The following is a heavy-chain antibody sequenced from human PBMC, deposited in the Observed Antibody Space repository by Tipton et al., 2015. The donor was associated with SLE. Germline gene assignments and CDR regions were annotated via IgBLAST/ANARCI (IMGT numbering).Heavy chain of an antibody. CDR2: INHSGST. Sequence: TLSLTCAVYGGSFSGYYWSWIRQPPGKGLEWIGEINHSGSTNYNPSLKSRVTISVDTSKNQFSLMLNSVTAADTAVYYCARGRALDAFDIWGQGTMVTVPS. CDR1: GGSFSGYY. V-gene: IGHV4-34*01. CDR3: ARGRALDAFDI. J-gene: IGHJ3*02.